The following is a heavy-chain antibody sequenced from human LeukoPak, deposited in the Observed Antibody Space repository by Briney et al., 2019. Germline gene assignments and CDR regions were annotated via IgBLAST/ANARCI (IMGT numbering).Heavy chain of an antibody. CDR3: ARVSGSYYEPLGY. CDR1: GFMFSSYG. CDR2: IVYDGSDK. V-gene: IGHV3-30*02. D-gene: IGHD1-26*01. J-gene: IGHJ4*02. Sequence: GGSLRLSCAASGFMFSSYGMYWVRQAPGKGLEWVAFIVYDGSDKHYADSVKGRFTISRDNSKNTLYLQMNSLRGDDTAVYYCARVSGSYYEPLGYWGQGTLVTVSS.